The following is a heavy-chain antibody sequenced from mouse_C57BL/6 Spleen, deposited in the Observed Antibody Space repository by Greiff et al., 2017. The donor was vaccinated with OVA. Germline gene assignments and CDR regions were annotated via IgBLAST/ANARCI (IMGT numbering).Heavy chain of an antibody. D-gene: IGHD1-1*01. CDR3: ARWGVVATNFDY. CDR1: GYTFTSYW. J-gene: IGHJ2*01. V-gene: IGHV1-52*01. CDR2: IDPSDSET. Sequence: QVQLQQPGAELVRPGSSVKLSCKASGYTFTSYWMHWVKQRPIQGLEWIGNIDPSDSETHYNQKFKDKATLTVDKSSSTAYMQLSSLTSEDSAVYYCARWGVVATNFDYWGQGTTLTVSS.